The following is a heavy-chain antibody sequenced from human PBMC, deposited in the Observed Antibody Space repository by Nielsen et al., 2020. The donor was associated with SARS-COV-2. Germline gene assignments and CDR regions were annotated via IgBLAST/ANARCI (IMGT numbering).Heavy chain of an antibody. Sequence: GGSLRLSCAASGFTFSSYSMNWVRQAPGKGLEWVSSISSSSSYIYYADSVKGRFTISRDNAENSLYLQMNSLRAEDTAVYYCARDRERYSSSWSHAFDIWGQGTMVTVSS. D-gene: IGHD6-13*01. CDR3: ARDRERYSSSWSHAFDI. CDR2: ISSSSSYI. V-gene: IGHV3-21*01. CDR1: GFTFSSYS. J-gene: IGHJ3*02.